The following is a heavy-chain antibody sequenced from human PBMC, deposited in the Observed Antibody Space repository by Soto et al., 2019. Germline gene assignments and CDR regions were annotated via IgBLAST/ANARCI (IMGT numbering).Heavy chain of an antibody. CDR2: INPDNGNT. Sequence: QVQLVQSGAEVKKPGAAVKISCKASGYTSTRYTMNWVRQAPGQRLEWMGWINPDNGNTKSSQKFQDRVIITRYTSASTAYMDLSSLRSEDTAVYYCARGIATGQLDPWGQGTLVTVSS. J-gene: IGHJ5*02. D-gene: IGHD2-15*01. CDR1: GYTSTRYT. CDR3: ARGIATGQLDP. V-gene: IGHV1-3*01.